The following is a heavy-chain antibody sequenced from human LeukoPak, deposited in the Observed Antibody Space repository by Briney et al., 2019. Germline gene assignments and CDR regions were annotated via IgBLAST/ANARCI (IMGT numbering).Heavy chain of an antibody. Sequence: GGSLRLSCAASGFTFSNYYMSWIRQAPGKGLEWVSYISSSSSYTNYADSVKGRFTISRDNAKNSLYLQMNSLRAEDTAVYYCARSRWSYYDSSGYYYVGEYFQHWGQGTLVTVSS. CDR3: ARSRWSYYDSSGYYYVGEYFQH. CDR1: GFTFSNYY. D-gene: IGHD3-22*01. CDR2: ISSSSSYT. J-gene: IGHJ1*01. V-gene: IGHV3-11*06.